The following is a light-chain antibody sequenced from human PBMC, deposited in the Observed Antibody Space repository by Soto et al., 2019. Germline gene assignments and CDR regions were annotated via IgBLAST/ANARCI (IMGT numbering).Light chain of an antibody. V-gene: IGKV1-5*03. CDR3: QPYNRYWT. CDR1: QSISSW. J-gene: IGKJ1*01. Sequence: DIQMTQSPSTLSASVGDRVTITCRASQSISSWLAWYQQKPGKAPKLLIYKASSLESGVPSRFSGSGSGTEFTLTISSRQPDYFATYYCQPYNRYWTFGQGTKVEIK. CDR2: KAS.